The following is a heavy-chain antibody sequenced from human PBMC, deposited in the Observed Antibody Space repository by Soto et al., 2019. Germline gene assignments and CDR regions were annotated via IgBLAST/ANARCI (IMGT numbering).Heavy chain of an antibody. J-gene: IGHJ4*02. Sequence: QVQLVESGGGVVQPGRSLRLSCAGSGFTFSSYAMHWVRQAPGKGLEWVAVISYDGSNKYYADSVKGRFTISRDISKNTLYLQMNSLRAEDTAVYYCARAGGLLLDYWGQGTLVTVSS. V-gene: IGHV3-30-3*01. D-gene: IGHD2-15*01. CDR2: ISYDGSNK. CDR3: ARAGGLLLDY. CDR1: GFTFSSYA.